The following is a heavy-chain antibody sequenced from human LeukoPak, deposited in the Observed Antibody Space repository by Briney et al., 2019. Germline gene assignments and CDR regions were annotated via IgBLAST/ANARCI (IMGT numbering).Heavy chain of an antibody. CDR2: TYYRSKWYN. Sequence: SQTLSPTCAISGDSVSSDSAAWNWIRQSPSRGLEWLGRTYYRSKWYNDYAVSVKSRITINPDTSKNQFSLQLNSVTPEDTAVYYCARGGYSSGWYLGPYYYYGMDVWGQGTTVTVSS. V-gene: IGHV6-1*01. CDR3: ARGGYSSGWYLGPYYYYGMDV. CDR1: GDSVSSDSAA. J-gene: IGHJ6*02. D-gene: IGHD6-19*01.